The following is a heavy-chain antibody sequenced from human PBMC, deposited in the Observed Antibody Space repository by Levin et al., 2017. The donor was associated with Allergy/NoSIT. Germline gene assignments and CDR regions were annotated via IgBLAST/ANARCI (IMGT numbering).Heavy chain of an antibody. CDR1: GYTFTSYG. J-gene: IGHJ6*03. V-gene: IGHV1-18*01. CDR2: ISAYNGNT. CDR3: ARLTIFGVVQIHYYMDV. Sequence: GESLKISCKASGYTFTSYGISWVGQAPGQGLEWMGWISAYNGNTNYAQKLQGRVTMTTDTSTSTAYMELRSLRSDDTAVYYCARLTIFGVVQIHYYMDVWGKGTTVTVSS. D-gene: IGHD3-3*01.